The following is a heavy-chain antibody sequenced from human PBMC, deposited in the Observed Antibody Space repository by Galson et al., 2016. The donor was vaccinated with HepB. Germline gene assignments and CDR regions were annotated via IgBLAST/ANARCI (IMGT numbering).Heavy chain of an antibody. J-gene: IGHJ4*02. CDR2: LGGFSRPV. D-gene: IGHD2-8*02. CDR1: GFTFTSYS. V-gene: IGHV3-48*02. Sequence: SLRLSCAASGFTFTSYSMCWVRQAPGKGLEWVSFLGGFSRPVYYADSVKGRFTISRDNDRTSLYLQMSSLRDEDTAVYYCARGYCDNSFDYLGQGALVTVSS. CDR3: ARGYCDNSFDY.